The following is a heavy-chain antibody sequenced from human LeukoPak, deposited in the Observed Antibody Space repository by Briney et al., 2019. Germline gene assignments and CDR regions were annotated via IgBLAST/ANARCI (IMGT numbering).Heavy chain of an antibody. J-gene: IGHJ4*02. CDR2: IHYTGST. D-gene: IGHD2-8*02. Sequence: ASETLPLTCTVSGGSISGYYWSWIRQPPGKGLEWIGYIHYTGSTTYNPSLKSRVTMSVDTSKNQFSLKLSSVTAADTAVYYCARYHCTSVACQNFDSWGQGTLVTVSS. V-gene: IGHV4-59*01. CDR1: GGSISGYY. CDR3: ARYHCTSVACQNFDS.